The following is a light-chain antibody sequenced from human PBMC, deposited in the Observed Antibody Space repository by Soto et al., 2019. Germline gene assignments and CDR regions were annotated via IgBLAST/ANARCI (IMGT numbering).Light chain of an antibody. CDR2: TAS. J-gene: IGKJ5*01. Sequence: DIQMTQSPSTLSASVGDRVTITCRASQTVSSWLAWYQQKPGKAPKLLIYTASSLQSGVPSRFSGSGSGTDFTLTISSLQPEDFATYYCQQSYSTPITFGQGTRLEIK. CDR3: QQSYSTPIT. CDR1: QTVSSW. V-gene: IGKV1-39*01.